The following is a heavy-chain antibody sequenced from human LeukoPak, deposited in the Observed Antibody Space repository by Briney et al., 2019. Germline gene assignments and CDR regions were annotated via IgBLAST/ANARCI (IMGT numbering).Heavy chain of an antibody. J-gene: IGHJ4*02. CDR3: ARSYCSSTSCYENFDY. Sequence: SETLSLTCTVSGGSISSYYWSWIRQPPGKGLEWIGYIYYSGSTNYNPSLKSRVTISVDTSKNQFSLKLSSVTAADTAVYYCARSYCSSTSCYENFDYWGQGTLVTVSS. V-gene: IGHV4-59*01. CDR1: GGSISSYY. CDR2: IYYSGST. D-gene: IGHD2-2*01.